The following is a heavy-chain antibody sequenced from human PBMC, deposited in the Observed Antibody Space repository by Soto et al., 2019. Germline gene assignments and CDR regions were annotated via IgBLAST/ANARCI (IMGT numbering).Heavy chain of an antibody. J-gene: IGHJ1*01. Sequence: EVQLLESGGGLVQPGGSLRLSCAASGFTFSNYAMSWVRKATGKGPEWVSTISKSGSRTYDVDSVKGRFTIYRDNSKHTLFLQMNSLRVDDTGIYYCAQGPDVPVGDVEYFQNWGQCLLVTVS. V-gene: IGHV3-23*05. D-gene: IGHD3-16*01. CDR2: ISKSGSRT. CDR1: GFTFSNYA. CDR3: AQGPDVPVGDVEYFQN.